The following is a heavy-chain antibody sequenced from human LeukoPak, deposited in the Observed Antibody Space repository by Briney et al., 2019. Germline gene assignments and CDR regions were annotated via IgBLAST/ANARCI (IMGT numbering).Heavy chain of an antibody. CDR2: IKSKTDGGTT. D-gene: IGHD3-10*01. V-gene: IGHV3-15*01. CDR1: GFTFSNAW. CDR3: TTWYHYGSVFYDAFDI. Sequence: GSLRLSCAASGFTFSNAWMSWVRQAPGKGLEWVGRIKSKTDGGTTDYAAPVKGRFTISRDDSKNTLYLQMNSLKTEDTAVYYCTTWYHYGSVFYDAFDIWGQGTMVTVSS. J-gene: IGHJ3*02.